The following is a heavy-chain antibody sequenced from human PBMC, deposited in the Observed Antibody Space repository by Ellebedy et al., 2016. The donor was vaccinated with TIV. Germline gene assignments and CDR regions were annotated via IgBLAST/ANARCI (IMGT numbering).Heavy chain of an antibody. V-gene: IGHV1-2*02. CDR2: INPNSGGT. CDR3: ARGSSWYGKYDY. Sequence: AASVKVSCKASGYTFTSYGISWVRQAPGQGLEWMGWINPNSGGTNYAQKFQGRVTMTRDTSISTAYMELSRLRSDDTAVYYCARGSSWYGKYDYWGQGTLVTVSS. J-gene: IGHJ4*02. D-gene: IGHD6-13*01. CDR1: GYTFTSYG.